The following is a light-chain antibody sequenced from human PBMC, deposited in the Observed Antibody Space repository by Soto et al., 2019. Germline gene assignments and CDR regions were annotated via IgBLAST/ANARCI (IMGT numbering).Light chain of an antibody. V-gene: IGLV2-14*01. J-gene: IGLJ2*01. CDR1: SSDVGGYNY. CDR2: EVN. CDR3: SSYTSDSHVV. Sequence: QSALTQPASVSGSPGQSITISCTGTSSDVGGYNYVSWYQQHPDTAPKLLIYEVNIRPSGVSNRVSASKSGNSASLTISGLQAGDEADYYCSSYTSDSHVVFGGGTKVTVL.